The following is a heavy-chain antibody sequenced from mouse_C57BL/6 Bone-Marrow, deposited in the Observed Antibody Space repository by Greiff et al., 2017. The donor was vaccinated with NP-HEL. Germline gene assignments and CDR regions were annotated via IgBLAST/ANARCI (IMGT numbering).Heavy chain of an antibody. V-gene: IGHV1-81*01. D-gene: IGHD2-5*01. J-gene: IGHJ2*01. Sequence: VQLQQSGAELARPGASVKLSCKASGYTFTSYGISWVKQRTGQGLEWIGEIYPRSGNTYYNEKFKGKATLTADKSSSTAYMALRSLTSEDSAVYFCARPPYYSNYGYFDYWGQGTTLTVSS. CDR2: IYPRSGNT. CDR1: GYTFTSYG. CDR3: ARPPYYSNYGYFDY.